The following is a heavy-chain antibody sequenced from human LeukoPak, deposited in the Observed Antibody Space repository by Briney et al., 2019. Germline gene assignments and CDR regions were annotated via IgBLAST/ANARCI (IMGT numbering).Heavy chain of an antibody. CDR1: GGNFSSYA. D-gene: IGHD4-17*01. V-gene: IGHV1-69*01. CDR2: IIPIFGTE. J-gene: IGHJ5*02. CDR3: ARGEHDYGDYGWFDP. Sequence: SAKVSCKASGGNFSSYAISWVGQDPGQGLGWMGGIIPIFGTENYAQKFQGRVTITADESTSTAYMELSSLRSEDTAVYYCARGEHDYGDYGWFDPWGQGTLVTVSS.